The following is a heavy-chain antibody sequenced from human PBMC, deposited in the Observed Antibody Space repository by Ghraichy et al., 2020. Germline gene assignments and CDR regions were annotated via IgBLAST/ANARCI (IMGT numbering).Heavy chain of an antibody. V-gene: IGHV4-39*07. D-gene: IGHD6-19*01. CDR2: IYRSGDA. Sequence: SETLSLTCTVSGGSSGDRSYYWGWIRQSPGKGLEWIGTIYRSGDAYYNPSLKNRVTMSIDTSQNQFSLKLRSVTAADTAVYYCAGWYNSGWFVDWINPLGQGTLVTVSS. J-gene: IGHJ5*02. CDR3: AGWYNSGWFVDWINP. CDR1: GGSSGDRSYY.